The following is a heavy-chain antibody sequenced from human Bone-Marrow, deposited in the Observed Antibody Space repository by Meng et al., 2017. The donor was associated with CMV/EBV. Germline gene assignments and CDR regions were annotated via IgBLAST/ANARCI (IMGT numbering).Heavy chain of an antibody. CDR3: ASGNLNRITIFGVAYGAFDI. Sequence: ASVKVSCKASGYTFTGYYMHWVRQAPGQGLEWMGWINPNSGGTNYAQKFQGRVTMTRDTSISTAYMELSRLRSDDTAVYYCASGNLNRITIFGVAYGAFDIWGQGTMVTVSS. D-gene: IGHD3-3*01. CDR1: GYTFTGYY. V-gene: IGHV1-2*02. J-gene: IGHJ3*02. CDR2: INPNSGGT.